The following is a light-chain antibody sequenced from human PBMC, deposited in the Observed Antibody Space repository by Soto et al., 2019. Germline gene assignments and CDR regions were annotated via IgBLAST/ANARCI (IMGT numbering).Light chain of an antibody. V-gene: IGLV2-14*01. CDR2: EVS. Sequence: QSVLTQPASVSGSPGQSITISCTGTSSDVGGYNYVSWYQQHPGKAPKLMIYEVSNRPSGVSNRFSGSKSGNTASLTISGLQAEDEADYYCCSYTSSSTLYAFGTGTKVTVL. CDR1: SSDVGGYNY. CDR3: CSYTSSSTLYA. J-gene: IGLJ1*01.